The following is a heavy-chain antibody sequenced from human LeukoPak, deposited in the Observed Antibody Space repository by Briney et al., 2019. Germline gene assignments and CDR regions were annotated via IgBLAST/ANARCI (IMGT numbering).Heavy chain of an antibody. CDR3: AREGNGLLSKDLDY. CDR2: INPRDGGT. V-gene: IGHV1-2*02. Sequence: ASVKVSCKGSGYTFTDYYLHWVRQAPGQGLEWGGYINPRDGGTSSPPNFRGRVTMTTDASSSTVYMELSRLTSDDTAIYYCAREGNGLLSKDLDYWGQGTLVTVSS. J-gene: IGHJ4*02. CDR1: GYTFTDYY. D-gene: IGHD2-15*01.